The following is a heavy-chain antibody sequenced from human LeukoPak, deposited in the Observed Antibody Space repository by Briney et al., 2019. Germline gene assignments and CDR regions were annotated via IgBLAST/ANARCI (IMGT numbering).Heavy chain of an antibody. Sequence: GGSLRLSYAASGFTFGSYAMHWVRQAPGKGLEWVSYIGTTSGAIYYADSVKDRFTISRDSAKNSLYLQMNSLRAEDTAVYYCARFRTWGDKAFDYWGQGTLVTVSS. D-gene: IGHD2-21*02. J-gene: IGHJ4*02. CDR1: GFTFGSYA. V-gene: IGHV3-48*01. CDR2: IGTTSGAI. CDR3: ARFRTWGDKAFDY.